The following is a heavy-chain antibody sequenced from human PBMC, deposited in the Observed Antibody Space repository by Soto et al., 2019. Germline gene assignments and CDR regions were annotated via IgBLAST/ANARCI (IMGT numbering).Heavy chain of an antibody. V-gene: IGHV1-18*04. CDR1: GYTFTSYG. CDR3: ARDSSSWYGAMYYYYGMDV. Sequence: ASVKVSCKASGYTFTSYGISWVRQAPGQGLEWMGWISAYNGNTNYAQKLQGRVTMTTDTPTSTAYMELRSLRSDDTAVYYCARDSSSWYGAMYYYYGMDVWGQGTTVTVSS. D-gene: IGHD6-13*01. CDR2: ISAYNGNT. J-gene: IGHJ6*02.